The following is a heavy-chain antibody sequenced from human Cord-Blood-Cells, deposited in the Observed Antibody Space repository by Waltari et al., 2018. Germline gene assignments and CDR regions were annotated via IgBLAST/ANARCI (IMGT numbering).Heavy chain of an antibody. CDR1: GGSISSGSYY. Sequence: QVQLQESGPGLVKPSQTLSLPCTVSGGSISSGSYYWRWIRQPAGKGLEWIGYIYTSGSTNYNPSLKSRVTISVDTSKNQFSLKLSSVTAADTAVYYCARDAQDAFDIWGQGTMVTVSS. CDR3: ARDAQDAFDI. CDR2: IYTSGST. V-gene: IGHV4-61*09. J-gene: IGHJ3*02.